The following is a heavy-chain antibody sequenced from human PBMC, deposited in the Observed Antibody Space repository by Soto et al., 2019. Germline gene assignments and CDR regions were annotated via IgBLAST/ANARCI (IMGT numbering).Heavy chain of an antibody. D-gene: IGHD2-2*01. Sequence: GGSLRLSCAASGFTFDDYTMHWVRQAPGKGLEWVSLISWDGGSTYYADSVKGRFTISRDNSKNSLYLQMNSLRTEDTALYYCAKDIGVWYCSSTSCYGNAFDIWGQGTMVTVSS. J-gene: IGHJ3*02. CDR2: ISWDGGST. V-gene: IGHV3-43*01. CDR1: GFTFDDYT. CDR3: AKDIGVWYCSSTSCYGNAFDI.